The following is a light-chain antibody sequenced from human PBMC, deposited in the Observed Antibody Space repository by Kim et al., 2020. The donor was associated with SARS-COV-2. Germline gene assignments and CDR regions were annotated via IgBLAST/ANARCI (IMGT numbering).Light chain of an antibody. CDR1: QSVSSN. Sequence: EIVMTQSPATLSVSPGERATLSCRASQSVSSNLAWYQQKPGQAPRLLIFGASIRATGIPARVRGSGSGTEFTLTISSLQSEDFVVYYCQQYNNWPPWTFGQGTKVDIK. V-gene: IGKV3-15*01. J-gene: IGKJ1*01. CDR3: QQYNNWPPWT. CDR2: GAS.